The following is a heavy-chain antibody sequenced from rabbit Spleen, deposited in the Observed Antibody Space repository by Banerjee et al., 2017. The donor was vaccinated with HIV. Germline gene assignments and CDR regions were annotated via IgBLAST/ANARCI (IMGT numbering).Heavy chain of an antibody. V-gene: IGHV1S40*01. D-gene: IGHD1-1*01. CDR1: GFSFSRGYY. J-gene: IGHJ4*01. CDR2: IGTGSGTS. Sequence: VESGGGLVKPGASLTLTCKVSGFSFSRGYYISWVRQAPGKGLEWIGCIGTGSGTSYFATWAKGRFTISKTSSTTVTLQMTSLTAADTATYFCGSGYSDVYFDLWGPGTLVTVS. CDR3: GSGYSDVYFDL.